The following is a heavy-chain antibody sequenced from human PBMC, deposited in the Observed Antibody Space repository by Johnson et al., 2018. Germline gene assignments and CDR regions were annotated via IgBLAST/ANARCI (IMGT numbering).Heavy chain of an antibody. CDR1: GFTFSNFG. Sequence: VQLVETGGGVVQPGRSLRLSCAASGFTFSNFGMHWVRQAPGKGLEWVAVIWLDGSKTYYRDSVKGRFTISRDNPKNTLYLQMNNLRVEETAVYYCASDDRHGSGGAWPDWGRGTLVIVSP. CDR2: IWLDGSKT. D-gene: IGHD2-21*01. CDR3: ASDDRHGSGGAWPD. V-gene: IGHV3-33*01. J-gene: IGHJ4*02.